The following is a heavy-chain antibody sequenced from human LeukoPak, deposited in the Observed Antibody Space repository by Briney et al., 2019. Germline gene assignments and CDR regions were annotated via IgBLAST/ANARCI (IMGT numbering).Heavy chain of an antibody. J-gene: IGHJ4*02. Sequence: PGGSLRLSCAASGFTSSSYDMHWVRQGTGKGLEWVSALSSAGDTYYPDSVKGRFTISRESAKNSLYLQMNSLRAGDTAVYYCARGTYDYASGTYYPPDYWGQGTLVTVSS. CDR2: LSSAGDT. CDR3: ARGTYDYASGTYYPPDY. D-gene: IGHD3-10*01. V-gene: IGHV3-13*01. CDR1: GFTSSSYD.